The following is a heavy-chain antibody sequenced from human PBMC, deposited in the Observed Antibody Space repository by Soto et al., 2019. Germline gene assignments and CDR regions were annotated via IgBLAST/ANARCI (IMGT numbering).Heavy chain of an antibody. CDR2: ISYDGSNK. Sequence: GGSLRLSCAASGFTFSSYGMHWVRQAPGKGLEWVAVISYDGSNKYYADSVKGRFTISRDNSKNTLYLQMNSLRAEDTAVYYCARDNRPTVAGFFDYWGQGTLVTVSS. V-gene: IGHV3-30*03. J-gene: IGHJ4*02. D-gene: IGHD6-19*01. CDR3: ARDNRPTVAGFFDY. CDR1: GFTFSSYG.